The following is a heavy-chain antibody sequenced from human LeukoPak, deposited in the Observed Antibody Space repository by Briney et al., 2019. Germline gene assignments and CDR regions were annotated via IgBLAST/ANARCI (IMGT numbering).Heavy chain of an antibody. CDR1: SGSFSGYY. J-gene: IGHJ4*02. Sequence: PSETLSLTCAVYSGSFSGYYWSWIRQPPGKGLEWIGYIYYSGSTYYNPSLKSRIAILIDTSKSQFSLKLNSVTAADTAVYYCARERAGEGLDYWGQGTLVTVSS. V-gene: IGHV4-30-4*08. D-gene: IGHD7-27*01. CDR3: ARERAGEGLDY. CDR2: IYYSGST.